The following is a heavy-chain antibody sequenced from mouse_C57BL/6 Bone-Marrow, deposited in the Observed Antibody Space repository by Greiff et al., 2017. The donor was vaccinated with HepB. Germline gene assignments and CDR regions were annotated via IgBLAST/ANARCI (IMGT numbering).Heavy chain of an antibody. D-gene: IGHD1-2*01. J-gene: IGHJ1*03. CDR2: ISSGGSYT. CDR3: ARRALLRWYFDV. V-gene: IGHV5-6*01. CDR1: GFTFSSYG. Sequence: EVHLVESGGDLVKPGGSLKLSCAASGFTFSSYGMSWVRQTPDKRLEWVATISSGGSYTYYPDSVKGRFTISRDNAKNTLYLQMSSLKSEDTAMYYCARRALLRWYFDVWGTGTTVTVSS.